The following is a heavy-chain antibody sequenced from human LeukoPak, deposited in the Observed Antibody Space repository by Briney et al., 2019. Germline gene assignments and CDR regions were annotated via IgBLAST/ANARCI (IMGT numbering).Heavy chain of an antibody. CDR1: GFTFSSYA. D-gene: IGHD3-16*01. Sequence: PGGSLRLSCAASGFTFSSYAMHWVRQAPGKGLEWVAVISYDGSNKYYSDSVKGRFTISRDNSKNTLYLQMNSLRAEDTAVYYCVRQMIRFWFDPWGQGTLVTVSS. CDR2: ISYDGSNK. V-gene: IGHV3-30*04. CDR3: VRQMIRFWFDP. J-gene: IGHJ5*02.